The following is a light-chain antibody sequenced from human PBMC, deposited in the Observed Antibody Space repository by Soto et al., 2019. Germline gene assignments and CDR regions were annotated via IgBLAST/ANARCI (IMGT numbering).Light chain of an antibody. J-gene: IGKJ4*01. CDR1: QSVRSSH. V-gene: IGKV3-20*01. Sequence: EIVLTQSPGTLSLSPGERATLSCRASQSVRSSHLAWYQQKPGQAPRLLIYTASSRATGIPDRFSGSGSGTDFTLTISRLEPEDFALYYCQQYGSTPPLTFGGGTKVDIK. CDR2: TAS. CDR3: QQYGSTPPLT.